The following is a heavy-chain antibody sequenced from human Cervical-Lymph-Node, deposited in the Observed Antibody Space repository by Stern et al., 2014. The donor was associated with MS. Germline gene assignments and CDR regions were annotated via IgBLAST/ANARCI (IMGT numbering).Heavy chain of an antibody. D-gene: IGHD3-10*01. V-gene: IGHV1-58*01. CDR3: AAEGEYIRSGIYHYTGMDV. J-gene: IGHJ6*02. CDR2: IVIGCADP. CDR1: GFTFLSSA. Sequence: QLVQSGPEVKRPGTSVRVSCKASGFTFLSSALPWVRQARGQSLEWIGFIVIGCADPRYAQKCHDRVTISRDMSTSTVNMELSSLRSEYTAVYYCAAEGEYIRSGIYHYTGMDVWGQGTTVTVSS.